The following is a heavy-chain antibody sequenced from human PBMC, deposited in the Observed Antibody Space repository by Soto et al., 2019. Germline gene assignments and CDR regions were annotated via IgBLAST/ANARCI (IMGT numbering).Heavy chain of an antibody. Sequence: GGPLRLSVHGSGYRFTSYWFGWLRQLPGKGLEGIGIIYPGDSDNRYSPSFQGQVTISADKSISTTYLQWSSLKASDNARYYCARGAGPGPIYPTHAFDIWGQGTMVTVSS. V-gene: IGHV5-51*03. CDR3: ARGAGPGPIYPTHAFDI. D-gene: IGHD2-2*02. CDR1: GYRFTSYW. J-gene: IGHJ3*02. CDR2: IYPGDSDN.